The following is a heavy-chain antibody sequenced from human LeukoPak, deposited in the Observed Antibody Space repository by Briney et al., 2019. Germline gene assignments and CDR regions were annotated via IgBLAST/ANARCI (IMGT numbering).Heavy chain of an antibody. D-gene: IGHD7-27*01. V-gene: IGHV3-7*05. CDR2: IKQDGRVT. J-gene: IGHJ4*02. CDR3: ARFLGQGTNWGRDY. Sequence: GGSLRLSCGASGYIFSKYWMCWVRQIPGKGLEWVANIKQDGRVTHYVDSVKGRFTISRDNSKNSLLLQMNSLRAEDTAVYYCARFLGQGTNWGRDYWGQGTLVTVSP. CDR1: GYIFSKYW.